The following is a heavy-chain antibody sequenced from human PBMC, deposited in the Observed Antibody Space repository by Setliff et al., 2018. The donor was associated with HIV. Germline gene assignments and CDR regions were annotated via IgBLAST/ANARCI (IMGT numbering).Heavy chain of an antibody. J-gene: IGHJ4*02. V-gene: IGHV3-23*01. CDR2: ISGSGDTT. D-gene: IGHD6-13*01. Sequence: GESLKISCGASGFTFSSYAMNWVRQAPGKGLVWVSGISGSGDTTHYINSLKGRFTISRDNSNNTLYLHINSLQAEDTAIYYCAKEASIASAPFDCWGQGTLVTVSS. CDR3: AKEASIASAPFDC. CDR1: GFTFSSYA.